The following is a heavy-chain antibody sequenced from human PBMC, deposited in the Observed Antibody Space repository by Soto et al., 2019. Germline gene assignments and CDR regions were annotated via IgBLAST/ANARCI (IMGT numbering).Heavy chain of an antibody. V-gene: IGHV3-23*01. Sequence: GGSLRLSCASSGFTFSSYAMSWVRQAPGKGLEWVSAISGSGGSTYYADSVKGRFTISRDNSKNTLYLQMNSLRAEDTAVYYWAKKCSSTSCYGRFDYWGQGTLVTVSS. J-gene: IGHJ4*02. CDR1: GFTFSSYA. CDR2: ISGSGGST. D-gene: IGHD2-2*01. CDR3: AKKCSSTSCYGRFDY.